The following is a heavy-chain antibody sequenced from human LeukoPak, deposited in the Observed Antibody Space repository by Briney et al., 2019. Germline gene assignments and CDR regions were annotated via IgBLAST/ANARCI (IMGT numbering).Heavy chain of an antibody. D-gene: IGHD5-24*01. CDR3: ASGMATITLFDY. J-gene: IGHJ4*02. V-gene: IGHV4-59*01. Sequence: SETLSLTCTVSGGYLSSYYWSWIRQPAGKGVDGIGYIYYSGSTNYNPSLKGRVSMSVDTSKNQSSLKLSSVTAADTAVYYCASGMATITLFDYWGQGTLVTVSS. CDR2: IYYSGST. CDR1: GGYLSSYY.